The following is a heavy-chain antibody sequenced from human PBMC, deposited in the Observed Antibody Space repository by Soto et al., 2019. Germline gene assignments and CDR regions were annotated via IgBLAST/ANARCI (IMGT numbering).Heavy chain of an antibody. CDR2: ISAYNGNT. CDR1: GYTFTSYG. Sequence: ASVKVSCKASGYTFTSYGISWVRQAPGQGLEWMGWISAYNGNTNYAQKLQGRVTMTTDTSTSTAYMELRSLRSDDTAVYYCARDTWSGYYNDVYYYYGMDVWAQGTTVTVSS. D-gene: IGHD3-3*01. J-gene: IGHJ6*02. V-gene: IGHV1-18*01. CDR3: ARDTWSGYYNDVYYYYGMDV.